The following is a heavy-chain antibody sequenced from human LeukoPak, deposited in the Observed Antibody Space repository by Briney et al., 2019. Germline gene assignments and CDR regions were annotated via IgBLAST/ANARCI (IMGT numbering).Heavy chain of an antibody. CDR2: IYYSGST. D-gene: IGHD6-13*01. CDR3: ARGDSGSSSWYF. CDR1: GGSISSYY. J-gene: IGHJ4*02. Sequence: KSSETLSLTCTVSGGSISSYYWSWIRQPPGKGLEWIGYIYYSGSTNYNPSLKSRVTISVDTSKNQFSLKLSSVTAADTAVYYCARGDSGSSSWYFWGQGTLVTVSS. V-gene: IGHV4-59*12.